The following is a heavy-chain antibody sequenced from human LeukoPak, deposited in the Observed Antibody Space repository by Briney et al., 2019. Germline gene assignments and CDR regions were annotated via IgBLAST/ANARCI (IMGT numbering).Heavy chain of an antibody. CDR3: AKGGYYDSSGWTDY. D-gene: IGHD3-22*01. CDR2: ISYDGSNK. V-gene: IGHV3-30*18. CDR1: GFTFSSYG. Sequence: GRSLRLSCAASGFTFSSYGMHWVRQAPGKGLEWVAVISYDGSNKYYADSVKGRFTISGDNSKNTLYLQMNSLRAEDTAVYYCAKGGYYDSSGWTDYWGQGTLVTVSS. J-gene: IGHJ4*02.